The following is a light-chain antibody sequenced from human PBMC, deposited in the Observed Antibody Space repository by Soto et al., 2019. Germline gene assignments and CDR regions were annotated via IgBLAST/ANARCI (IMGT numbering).Light chain of an antibody. J-gene: IGKJ5*01. Sequence: EVVMSQSAATLSVSPGERATVSCRASQTVSSSLACYLQKPGQAPRLLIYGASTRATGIPGRFSGSGSEAEFTLTISSLQSEDFAIYYCQQYHNWPPITFGQGTRLEIK. CDR2: GAS. V-gene: IGKV3-15*01. CDR3: QQYHNWPPIT. CDR1: QTVSSS.